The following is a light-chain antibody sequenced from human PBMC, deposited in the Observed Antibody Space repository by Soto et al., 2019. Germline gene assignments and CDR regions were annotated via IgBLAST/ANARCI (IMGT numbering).Light chain of an antibody. CDR3: QKYSKWPIN. V-gene: IGKV2D-29*01. CDR1: QGLLYGDGKTY. Sequence: DVVLTHTPLSLSVTPVHAASMSCRSTQGLLYGDGKTYLYWYLQRPGQPPRLLICGISTRATGIPARFSGSGSGTEFSLTISSLQSEDFAVYYCQKYSKWPINFGQGTRLEIK. CDR2: GIS. J-gene: IGKJ5*01.